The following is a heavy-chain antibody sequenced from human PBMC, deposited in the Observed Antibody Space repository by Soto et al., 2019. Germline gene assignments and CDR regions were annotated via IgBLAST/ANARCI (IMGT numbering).Heavy chain of an antibody. J-gene: IGHJ5*02. V-gene: IGHV4-59*01. CDR1: GGSSSSYY. D-gene: IGHD5-12*01. CDR2: IYYSGST. Sequence: SETVSVTCIVSGGSSSSYYWSWIRQPPGKGLEWIGYIYYSGSTNYNPSLKSRVTISVDTSKNQFSLKLSSVTAADAAVYYCARGQSSGYDDNWFDPWGPGTLVPVSS. CDR3: ARGQSSGYDDNWFDP.